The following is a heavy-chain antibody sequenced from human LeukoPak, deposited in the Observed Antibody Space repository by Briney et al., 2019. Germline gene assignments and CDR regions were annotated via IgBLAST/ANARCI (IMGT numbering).Heavy chain of an antibody. CDR3: VREAHDYGSGSSDS. D-gene: IGHD3-10*01. CDR2: IKTDGSRI. CDR1: GFTFSSYW. V-gene: IGHV3-74*01. J-gene: IGHJ4*02. Sequence: SGGSLRLSCAASGFTFSSYWMHWVRQAPEKGPVWVARIKTDGSRISYADSVKGRFTISRDNAKNTLYLQMNSLSAEDTAVYHCVREAHDYGSGSSDSWGQGTLVTVSS.